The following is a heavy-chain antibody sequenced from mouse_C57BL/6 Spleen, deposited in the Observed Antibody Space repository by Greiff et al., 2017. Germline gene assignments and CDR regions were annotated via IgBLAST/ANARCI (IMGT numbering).Heavy chain of an antibody. D-gene: IGHD1-1*01. CDR2: IDPSDSYT. Sequence: QVQLQQPGAELVMPGASVKLSCKASGYTFTSYWMHWVQQRPGQGLEWIGEIDPSDSYTNSNQKFKGKSTLTVDKSSSTAYMQLSSLTSEDSAVYYCAREPRYYGSSYWYFDVWGTGTTVTVSS. CDR3: AREPRYYGSSYWYFDV. J-gene: IGHJ1*03. CDR1: GYTFTSYW. V-gene: IGHV1-69*01.